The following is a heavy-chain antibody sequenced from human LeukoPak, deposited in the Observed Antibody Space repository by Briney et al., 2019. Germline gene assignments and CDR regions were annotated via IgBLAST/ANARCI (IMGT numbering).Heavy chain of an antibody. V-gene: IGHV3-53*01. J-gene: IGHJ4*02. D-gene: IGHD5-24*01. CDR2: IYGGGNI. Sequence: GRSLRLSCAASGFTFSSYAMHWVRQAPGKGLEWVSVIYGGGNIYYADSVKGRFTISRDNSKSTLYLQMNSLRAEDTAVYYCARGAGYNYPYYFDYWGQGTLVTVSS. CDR3: ARGAGYNYPYYFDY. CDR1: GFTFSSYA.